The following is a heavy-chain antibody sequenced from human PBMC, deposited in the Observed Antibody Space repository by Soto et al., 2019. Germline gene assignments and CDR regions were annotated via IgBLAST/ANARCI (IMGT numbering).Heavy chain of an antibody. J-gene: IGHJ4*02. Sequence: PGGSLRLSCAASGFTFSSYGMHWVRQAPGKGLEWVAVISYDGSNKYYADSVKGRFTISRDNSKNTLYLQMNSLRAEDTAVYYCAKSIPPSESEILRYFDWLSGPFDYWGQGTLVTVSS. CDR2: ISYDGSNK. D-gene: IGHD3-9*01. CDR1: GFTFSSYG. CDR3: AKSIPPSESEILRYFDWLSGPFDY. V-gene: IGHV3-30*18.